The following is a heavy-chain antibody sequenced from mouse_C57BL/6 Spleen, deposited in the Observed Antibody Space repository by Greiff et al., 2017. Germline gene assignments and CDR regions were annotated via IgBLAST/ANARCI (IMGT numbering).Heavy chain of an antibody. CDR1: GYTFTDYY. V-gene: IGHV1-19*01. D-gene: IGHD2-4*01. CDR2: INPYNGGT. CDR3: AREGLRLDYYAMDY. J-gene: IGHJ4*01. Sequence: EVQLQQSGPVLVKPGASVKMSCKASGYTFTDYYMNWVKQSHGKSLEWIGVINPYNGGTSYNQKFKGKATLTVDKSSSTAYMELNSLTSEDSAVYYCAREGLRLDYYAMDYWGQGTSVTVSS.